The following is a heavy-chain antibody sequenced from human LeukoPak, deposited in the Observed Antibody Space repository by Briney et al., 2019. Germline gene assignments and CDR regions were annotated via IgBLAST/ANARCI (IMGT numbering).Heavy chain of an antibody. D-gene: IGHD3-10*01. J-gene: IGHJ5*02. CDR1: GYTFTSYY. CDR2: INPSGGST. V-gene: IGHV1-46*01. CDR3: ARDGSDYGSGSYYNYPRNWFDP. Sequence: ASVKVSCKASGYTFTSYYMHWVRQAPGQGLEWMGIINPSGGSTSYAQKFQGRVTMTRDTSTSTVYMELSSLRSEDTAVYYCARDGSDYGSGSYYNYPRNWFDPWGQGTLVTVSS.